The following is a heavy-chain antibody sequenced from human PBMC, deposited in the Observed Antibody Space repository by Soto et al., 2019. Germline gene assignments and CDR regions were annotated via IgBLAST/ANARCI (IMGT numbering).Heavy chain of an antibody. J-gene: IGHJ3*02. V-gene: IGHV3-21*01. D-gene: IGHD2-8*01. CDR1: GFTFSSYS. CDR2: ISSSSSYI. Sequence: GGSLSLSCAASGFTFSSYSMNWVRQAPGKGLEWVSSISSSSSYIYYGDSVKGRFTISRDNAKNYLYLQVNRLRAEDTAVYYCASARMVSATNDAFDIWGQGTMVTVSS. CDR3: ASARMVSATNDAFDI.